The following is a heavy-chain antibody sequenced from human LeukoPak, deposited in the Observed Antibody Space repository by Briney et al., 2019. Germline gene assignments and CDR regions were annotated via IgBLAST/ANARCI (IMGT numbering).Heavy chain of an antibody. CDR3: ARDSASESHDYTFDY. CDR1: GGTFSNYDFTFTSYA. Sequence: ASVKVSCKASGGTFSNYDFTFTSYAITWVRQAPGQGLEWMGEINLKTGGTKYVQNLQGRVTMTRDTSITTAFMELSRLTSDDTAMYYCARDSASESHDYTFDYWGQGALVTVSS. J-gene: IGHJ4*02. CDR2: INLKTGGT. D-gene: IGHD4-11*01. V-gene: IGHV1-2*02.